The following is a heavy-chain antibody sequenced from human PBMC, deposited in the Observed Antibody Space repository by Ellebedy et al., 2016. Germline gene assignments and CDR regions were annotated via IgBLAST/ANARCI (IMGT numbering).Heavy chain of an antibody. CDR1: GFTFSSYS. CDR2: ISSSSSYI. V-gene: IGHV3-21*04. J-gene: IGHJ5*02. Sequence: GESLKISRAASGFTFSSYSMNWVRQAPGKGLEWVSSISSSSSYIYYADSVKGRFTISRDNSKNTLYLQMNSLRAEDTAVYYCAREWVVAATFHGFDPWGQGTLVTVSS. D-gene: IGHD2-15*01. CDR3: AREWVVAATFHGFDP.